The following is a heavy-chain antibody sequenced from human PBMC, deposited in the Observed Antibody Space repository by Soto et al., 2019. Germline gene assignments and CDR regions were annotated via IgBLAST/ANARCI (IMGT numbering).Heavy chain of an antibody. CDR1: GYIFTSYL. Sequence: GESLKISCEGSGYIFTSYLISWVRQLPRKGLEWMGRIDPSDSNTNYSPSFQGHVTISADKSISTVYLQWSSVKASYTSMYYCATLGGSYLAVAYYYYGRDVWGQGTTVTVSS. D-gene: IGHD6-19*01. CDR3: ATLGGSYLAVAYYYYGRDV. V-gene: IGHV5-10-1*01. CDR2: IDPSDSNT. J-gene: IGHJ6*02.